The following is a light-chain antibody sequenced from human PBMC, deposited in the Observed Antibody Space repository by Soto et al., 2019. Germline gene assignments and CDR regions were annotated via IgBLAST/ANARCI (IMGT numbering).Light chain of an antibody. CDR2: GAS. CDR1: QSVSSN. CDR3: QQYINWPLT. J-gene: IGKJ4*01. V-gene: IGKV3-15*01. Sequence: EIVMTQSPATLSVSPGERATLSCMASQSVSSNLAWYQQKPGQAPRLLIYGASTRATGIPARFSGSGSGTEFTLTISSLQSEDFAVYYCQQYINWPLTFGGGTKVEIK.